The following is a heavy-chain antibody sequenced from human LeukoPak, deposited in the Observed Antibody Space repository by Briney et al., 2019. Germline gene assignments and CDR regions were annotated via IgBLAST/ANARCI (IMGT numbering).Heavy chain of an antibody. J-gene: IGHJ4*02. CDR3: ARGAMVQPALTFFDY. CDR2: ISSSGSTI. V-gene: IGHV3-11*01. D-gene: IGHD5-18*01. Sequence: PGGSLRLSCTASGFTFTTAWMSWVRQAPGKGLEWVSYISSSGSTIYYADSVKGRFTISWDNAKNSLYLQMNSLRAEDTAVYYCARGAMVQPALTFFDYWGQGTLVTVSS. CDR1: GFTFTTAW.